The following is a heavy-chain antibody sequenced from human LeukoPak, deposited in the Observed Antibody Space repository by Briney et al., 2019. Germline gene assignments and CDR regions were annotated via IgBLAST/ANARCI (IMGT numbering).Heavy chain of an antibody. Sequence: SETLSLTCTVSGFPISSSSYYWDWIRQPPGRGLEWIGSVYHSGTSYSNESLKSRVTISVDTSKSQLSLRLSTVTAADTAVYYCARRGALAGRYYFDYWGQGALVTVSS. D-gene: IGHD6-19*01. CDR1: GFPISSSSYY. V-gene: IGHV4-39*01. CDR3: ARRGALAGRYYFDY. CDR2: VYHSGTS. J-gene: IGHJ4*02.